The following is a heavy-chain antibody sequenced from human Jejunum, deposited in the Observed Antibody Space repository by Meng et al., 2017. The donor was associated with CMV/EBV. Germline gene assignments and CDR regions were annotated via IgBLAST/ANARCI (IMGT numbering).Heavy chain of an antibody. V-gene: IGHV4-61*01. Sequence: VSGASVSSGSSYGSWIRQPPGKGLEWIGYIYYSGKINYNPSLKSRVTISVDTSKNQFSLKLSSVTAADTAVYFCVRYYSGWYFDYWGQGTLVTVSS. CDR2: IYYSGKI. J-gene: IGHJ4*02. CDR1: GASVSSGSSY. D-gene: IGHD5-12*01. CDR3: VRYYSGWYFDY.